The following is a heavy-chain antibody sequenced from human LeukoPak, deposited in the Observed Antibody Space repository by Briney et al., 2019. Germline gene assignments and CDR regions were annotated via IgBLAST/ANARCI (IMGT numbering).Heavy chain of an antibody. Sequence: SETLSLTCTVSGVSITSINYYWAWIRQPPGKGLEWIGSLSSGGPTYNNPSLESRTSISADTSSNQLFLKLTSVTAADTAVYFCARRNILSGYYHFDYWGHGTLVTASS. D-gene: IGHD3-9*01. J-gene: IGHJ4*01. CDR2: LSSGGPT. CDR1: GVSITSINYY. V-gene: IGHV4-39*01. CDR3: ARRNILSGYYHFDY.